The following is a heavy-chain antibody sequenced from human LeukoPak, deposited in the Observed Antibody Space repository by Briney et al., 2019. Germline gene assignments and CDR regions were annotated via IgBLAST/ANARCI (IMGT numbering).Heavy chain of an antibody. D-gene: IGHD3-22*01. V-gene: IGHV4-61*01. CDR2: IYYSGST. CDR3: ARVTGYMIEDYFDY. J-gene: IGHJ4*02. CDR1: GVSISSSSYY. Sequence: SETLSLTCTVSGVSISSSSYYWSWIRQPPGKGLEWIGYIYYSGSTNYNPSLKSRVTISVETSKNQFSLKLSSVTAADTAVYYCARVTGYMIEDYFDYWGQGTLVTVSS.